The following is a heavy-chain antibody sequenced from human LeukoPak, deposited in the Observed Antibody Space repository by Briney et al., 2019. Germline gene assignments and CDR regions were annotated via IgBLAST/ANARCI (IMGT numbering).Heavy chain of an antibody. CDR1: GFTFSNYA. V-gene: IGHV3-23*01. Sequence: GGSLRLSCAASGFTFSNYAMNWVRQAPGRGLEWVSAISGSGGSTYYADSVKGRFTISRDNSERTVHLQMHSLGVEDTAVYHCARGGSGSSYWYFDLWGRGTLVTVSS. CDR2: ISGSGGST. CDR3: ARGGSGSSYWYFDL. J-gene: IGHJ2*01. D-gene: IGHD3-10*01.